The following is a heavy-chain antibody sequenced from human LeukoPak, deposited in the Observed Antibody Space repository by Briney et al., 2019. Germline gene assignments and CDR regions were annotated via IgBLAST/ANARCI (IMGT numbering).Heavy chain of an antibody. Sequence: SETLSLTCTVSGGSISSGSYYWTWIRPPPGKGLECIGYIYGSGSTNYNPSLKSRVTISVDTSKNQFSLKLTSVTAADTAVYYCARADYGYMDVWGKGTTVTVSS. CDR1: GGSISSGSYY. D-gene: IGHD4/OR15-4a*01. CDR2: IYGSGST. J-gene: IGHJ6*03. V-gene: IGHV4-61*01. CDR3: ARADYGYMDV.